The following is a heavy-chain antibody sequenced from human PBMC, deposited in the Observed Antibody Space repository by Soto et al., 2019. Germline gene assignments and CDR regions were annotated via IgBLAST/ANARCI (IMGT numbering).Heavy chain of an antibody. J-gene: IGHJ5*02. D-gene: IGHD2-2*01. CDR3: GAYCSRTHCYAWFDP. CDR1: GGSIGSSSYY. CDR2: LYYTGTT. Sequence: PSETLSLTCSVSGGSIGSSSYYFGWIRQPPGKGLEWIGSLYYTGTTNYNSSLKSRVTISADKSQNQFSLRLSSVTAADTAVYYCGAYCSRTHCYAWFDPWGQGTLVTVSS. V-gene: IGHV4-39*01.